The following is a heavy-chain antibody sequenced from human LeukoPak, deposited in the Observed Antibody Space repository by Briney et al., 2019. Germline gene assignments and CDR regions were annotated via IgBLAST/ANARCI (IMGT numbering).Heavy chain of an antibody. V-gene: IGHV1-69*13. CDR2: IIPIFGTA. J-gene: IGHJ3*02. CDR3: ARNPRRSRVSQDALDI. Sequence: SVKVSCKASGGTFSSYAISWVRQAPGQGLEWMGGIIPIFGTANYAQKFQGRVTITADESTSTAYMELSSLRSEDTAVYYCARNPRRSRVSQDALDIWGQGTWSPSLQ. CDR1: GGTFSSYA.